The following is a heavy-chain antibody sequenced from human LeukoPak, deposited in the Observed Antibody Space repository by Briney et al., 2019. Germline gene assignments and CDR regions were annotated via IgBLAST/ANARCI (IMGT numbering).Heavy chain of an antibody. CDR3: AKAGSGWSLGFDY. CDR1: GFTFSSYS. Sequence: PGGSLRLSCAASGFTFSSYSMNWVRQAPGKGLEWVSSISSSSSYIYYADSVKGRFTISRDNSKNTLYLQMNSLRAEDTAVYYCAKAGSGWSLGFDYWGQGTLVTVSS. V-gene: IGHV3-21*04. D-gene: IGHD6-19*01. CDR2: ISSSSSYI. J-gene: IGHJ4*02.